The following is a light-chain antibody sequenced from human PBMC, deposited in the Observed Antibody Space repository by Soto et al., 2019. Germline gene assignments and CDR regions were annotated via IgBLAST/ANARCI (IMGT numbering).Light chain of an antibody. CDR1: QRTSGW. CDR2: AAS. J-gene: IGKJ1*01. V-gene: IGKV1-5*01. CDR3: QQYYSYPRT. Sequence: DIQMTQSPSTLSAFVGDRVTITCRASQRTSGWLAWYQQKTGKAPKLLIYAASTLQSGVPSRFSGSGSGTDFTLTISCLQSEDFATYYCQQYYSYPRTFGQGTKVDIK.